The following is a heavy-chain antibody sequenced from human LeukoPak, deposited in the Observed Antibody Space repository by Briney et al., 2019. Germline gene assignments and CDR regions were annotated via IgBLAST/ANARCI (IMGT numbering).Heavy chain of an antibody. J-gene: IGHJ4*02. CDR3: ALHPSAPYLFDF. Sequence: SETLSLTCTVSGGSISSYYWSWIRQPPGKGLEWIGYIYYSGSTNYNPSLKSRVTISADTAKNQFSLKLSSVTAADTAVYYCALHPSAPYLFDFWGQGTLVTVSS. D-gene: IGHD3-10*01. CDR2: IYYSGST. CDR1: GGSISSYY. V-gene: IGHV4-59*08.